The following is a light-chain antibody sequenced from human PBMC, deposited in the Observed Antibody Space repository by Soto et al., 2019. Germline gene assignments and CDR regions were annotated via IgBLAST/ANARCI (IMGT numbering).Light chain of an antibody. Sequence: EIVMTQSPATLSVSPGEGATLSCRASQRISSNLAWYQQKAGRAPRLLIYGASTRATGIPARFSGSGSGTEFTLTISSLQSEDFAVYYCQQYDKWPITFGQGTRLEIK. CDR3: QQYDKWPIT. V-gene: IGKV3-15*01. J-gene: IGKJ5*01. CDR2: GAS. CDR1: QRISSN.